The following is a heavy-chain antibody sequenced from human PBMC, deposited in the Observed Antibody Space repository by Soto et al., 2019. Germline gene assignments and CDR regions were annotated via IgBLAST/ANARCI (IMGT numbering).Heavy chain of an antibody. Sequence: QVQLMHSGAEVKKPGASVKVACKTSGFTFSKYYMHWLRQVPGQGLEWVGVINPSGRTTSYAQKFLGRVTVTRDASTATVYLELNSLRSGDTAVYYCARDLDVTTVTTSFDSWGQGTLVTVSS. CDR2: INPSGRTT. CDR1: GFTFSKYY. D-gene: IGHD4-17*01. J-gene: IGHJ4*02. V-gene: IGHV1-46*01. CDR3: ARDLDVTTVTTSFDS.